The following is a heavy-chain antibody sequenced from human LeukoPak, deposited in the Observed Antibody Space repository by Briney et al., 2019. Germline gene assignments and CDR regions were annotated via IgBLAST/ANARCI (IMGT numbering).Heavy chain of an antibody. CDR1: GSTFSDAW. CDR2: IKSKIDGGTI. D-gene: IGHD6-25*01. Sequence: GGSLRLSCVGSGSTFSDAWISWVPQAPEKGLEWVDRIKSKIDGGTIDYAAPVKGRFTISRDDSRNALYLQMNSLKTEDTGVYYCTTRRQDGCWGQGTLVTVS. V-gene: IGHV3-15*01. J-gene: IGHJ4*02. CDR3: TTRRQDGC.